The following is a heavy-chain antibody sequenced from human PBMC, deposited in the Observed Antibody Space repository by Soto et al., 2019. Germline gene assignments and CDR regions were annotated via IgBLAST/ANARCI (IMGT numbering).Heavy chain of an antibody. D-gene: IGHD3-3*01. CDR2: IWYDGSNK. Sequence: QVQLAESGGGVVQPGRSLRLSCAASGFTFSSYGMHWVRQAPGKGLEWVAVIWYDGSNKYYADSVKGRFTISRDNSKNTLYLQMNSLRAEDTAVYYCARERKSGYFDYWGQGTLVTVSS. CDR3: ARERKSGYFDY. J-gene: IGHJ4*02. V-gene: IGHV3-33*01. CDR1: GFTFSSYG.